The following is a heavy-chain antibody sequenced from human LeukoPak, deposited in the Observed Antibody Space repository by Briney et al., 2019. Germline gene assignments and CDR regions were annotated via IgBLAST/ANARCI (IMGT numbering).Heavy chain of an antibody. D-gene: IGHD3-10*01. V-gene: IGHV4-4*09. J-gene: IGHJ2*01. CDR2: VYTSGST. CDR1: GGSIRSYY. Sequence: SETLSLTCTVSGGSIRSYYWSWIRQPPGKGLEWIGYVYTSGSTSYNPSLKSRVTISLDTSKNQFSLNLSSVTAADTALYYCARHPLLGSYWYFDLWGRGTLVTVSS. CDR3: ARHPLLGSYWYFDL.